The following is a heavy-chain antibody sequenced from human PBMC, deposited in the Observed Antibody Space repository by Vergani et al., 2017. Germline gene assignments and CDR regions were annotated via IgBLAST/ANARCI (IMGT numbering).Heavy chain of an antibody. J-gene: IGHJ4*02. Sequence: QVQLVQSGAEVKKPGSSVKVSCKASGGTFSSYAISWVRQAPGQGLEWMGRIIPILGTANYAQKFQGRVTITADESTSTAYMELSSLRSEDTVVYYCARGYCSSTSCYDGRYYFDYWGQGTLVTVSS. CDR1: GGTFSSYA. D-gene: IGHD2-2*01. CDR2: IIPILGTA. CDR3: ARGYCSSTSCYDGRYYFDY. V-gene: IGHV1-69*11.